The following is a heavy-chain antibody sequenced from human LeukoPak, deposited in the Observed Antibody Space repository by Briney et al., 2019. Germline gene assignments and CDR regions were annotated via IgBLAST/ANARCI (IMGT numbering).Heavy chain of an antibody. CDR3: ARDKIVGATHFDY. J-gene: IGHJ4*02. Sequence: QAGGSLRLSCAASGFTLSSYWMTWVRQAPGKGLEWVANIQQDGSEKYYVDSVKGRFTISRDNAKNSLYLQMNSLRAEDTAVYYCARDKIVGATHFDYWGQGILVTVSS. CDR1: GFTLSSYW. V-gene: IGHV3-7*01. CDR2: IQQDGSEK. D-gene: IGHD1-26*01.